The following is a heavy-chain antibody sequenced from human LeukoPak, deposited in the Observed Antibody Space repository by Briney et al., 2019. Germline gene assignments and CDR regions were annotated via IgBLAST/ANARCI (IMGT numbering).Heavy chain of an antibody. CDR2: ISSRSSYI. CDR1: GFTFSTYT. Sequence: GGSLRLSCAASGFTFSTYTMNWVRQAPGKGLEWVSSISSRSSYIYYADSVKGRFTISRDNAKNTLYLQMNSLRAEDTAVYYCARDGAVAGTDYWGQGTLVTVSS. V-gene: IGHV3-21*01. CDR3: ARDGAVAGTDY. J-gene: IGHJ4*02. D-gene: IGHD6-19*01.